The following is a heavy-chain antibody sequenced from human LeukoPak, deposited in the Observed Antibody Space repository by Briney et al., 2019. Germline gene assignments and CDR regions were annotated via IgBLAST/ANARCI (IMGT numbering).Heavy chain of an antibody. V-gene: IGHV3-23*01. Sequence: VGSLRLSCAASGFTASSNYMSWVCPAPGRGGEWVSPISGSGGSIYYADSGKGRFTISRDNSKTTLYLQSNSLRAEDTAVYYCAKARIAVADYNWFDPWGQGTLVTVSS. CDR3: AKARIAVADYNWFDP. J-gene: IGHJ5*02. CDR1: GFTASSNY. D-gene: IGHD6-13*01. CDR2: ISGSGGSI.